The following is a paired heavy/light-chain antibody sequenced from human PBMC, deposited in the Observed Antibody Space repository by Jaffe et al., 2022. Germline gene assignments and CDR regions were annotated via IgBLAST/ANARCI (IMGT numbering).Heavy chain of an antibody. CDR1: GFSFNNYW. CDR3: ARGTSERSSWYAEYFQH. CDR2: IKQDGSEK. D-gene: IGHD6-13*01. V-gene: IGHV3-7*05. J-gene: IGHJ1*01. Sequence: EVQLVESGGGLVQPGGSLRLSCVGSGFSFNNYWMSWVRQAPGKGLEWVANIKQDGSEKYYADSVKGRFTISRDNAKSSQYLQMDSLRADDTAVYYCARGTSERSSWYAEYFQHWGQGTLLTVSS.
Light chain of an antibody. Sequence: DIQMTQSPSSLSASVGDRVTITCRASQGITNYLAWYQQKPGKVPKLLIYAASTLQSGVPSRFSGSGFGTDFTLTISSLQPEDVATYYCQKYHGAPPLTFGGGTKVEIK. CDR2: AAS. V-gene: IGKV1-27*01. J-gene: IGKJ4*01. CDR1: QGITNY. CDR3: QKYHGAPPLT.